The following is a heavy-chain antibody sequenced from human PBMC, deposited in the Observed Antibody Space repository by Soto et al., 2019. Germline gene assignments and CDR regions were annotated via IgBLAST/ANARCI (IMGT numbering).Heavy chain of an antibody. D-gene: IGHD6-13*01. CDR1: GYTFTSYG. V-gene: IGHV1-18*01. CDR3: ARHALYSSSWRVHYGMDV. J-gene: IGHJ6*02. CDR2: ISAYNGNT. Sequence: ASVKVSCKASGYTFTSYGISWVRQAPGQGLEWMGWISAYNGNTNYAQKLQGRVTMTTDTSTSTAYMELRSLRSDDTAVYYCARHALYSSSWRVHYGMDVWGQGTTVTVSS.